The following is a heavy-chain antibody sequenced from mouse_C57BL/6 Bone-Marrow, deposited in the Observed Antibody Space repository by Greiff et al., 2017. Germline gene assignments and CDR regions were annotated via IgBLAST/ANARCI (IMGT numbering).Heavy chain of an antibody. CDR1: GYTFTSYW. Sequence: QVQLQQPGAELVKPGASVKMSCKASGYTFTSYWITWVKQRPGQGLEWIGDIYPTSGRTNYNEKFKSKAILTVDTSSNTAYMQLSSLTSEDSAVFDGARWGRLGRSFDYWGQGTTLTVSA. CDR3: ARWGRLGRSFDY. D-gene: IGHD4-1*01. J-gene: IGHJ2*01. CDR2: IYPTSGRT. V-gene: IGHV1-55*01.